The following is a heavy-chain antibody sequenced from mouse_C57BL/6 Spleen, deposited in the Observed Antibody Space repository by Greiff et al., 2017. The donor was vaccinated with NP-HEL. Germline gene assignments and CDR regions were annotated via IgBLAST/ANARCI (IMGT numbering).Heavy chain of an antibody. CDR1: GYTFTSYW. CDR2: IHPNSGST. V-gene: IGHV1-64*01. D-gene: IGHD1-1*01. Sequence: VQLQQPGAELVKPGASVKLSCKASGYTFTSYWMHWVKQRPGQGLEWIGMIHPNSGSTNYNEKFKSKATLTVDKSSSTAYMQLSSLTSEDSAVYYCARRDVTTVVDYFDYWGQGTTLTVSS. J-gene: IGHJ2*01. CDR3: ARRDVTTVVDYFDY.